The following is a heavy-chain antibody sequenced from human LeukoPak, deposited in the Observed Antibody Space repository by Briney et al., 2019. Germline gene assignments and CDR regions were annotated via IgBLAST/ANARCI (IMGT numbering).Heavy chain of an antibody. D-gene: IGHD1-26*01. V-gene: IGHV4-39*07. CDR3: ARELHSGNYYFDY. CDR1: GDSISSSSSY. J-gene: IGHJ4*02. Sequence: PSETLSLTCTVSGDSISSSSSYWGWIRQPPGEGLEWIGSIYYSGSTYYNPSLKSRVTTSVDTSKNRFSLKLTSVTAADAAVYYCARELHSGNYYFDYWGQGTLVTVSS. CDR2: IYYSGST.